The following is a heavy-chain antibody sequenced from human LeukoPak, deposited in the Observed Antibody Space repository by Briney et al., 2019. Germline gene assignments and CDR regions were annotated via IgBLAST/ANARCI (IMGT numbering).Heavy chain of an antibody. CDR1: RFIFTNYW. J-gene: IGHJ4*02. Sequence: PGRSLRLSCAASRFIFTNYWIHWVRQAPGKGLVWVSHVNNDGSATSYADSVKGRFTISRDSAKNTVYLHMNSLRVEDTAVYYCTSFFETNWGQGTLVTVSS. V-gene: IGHV3-74*01. D-gene: IGHD2/OR15-2a*01. CDR2: VNNDGSAT. CDR3: TSFFETN.